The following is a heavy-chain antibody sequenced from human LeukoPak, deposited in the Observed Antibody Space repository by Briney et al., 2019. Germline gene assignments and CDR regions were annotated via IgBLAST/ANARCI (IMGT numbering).Heavy chain of an antibody. CDR1: GYTFTGYY. CDR3: AREADNWNYVRRGPPFDY. Sequence: ASVKVSCKASGYTFTGYYIHWVRQAPGQGLEWMGWINPNSGNTNYAQRFQGGVNMTRDTSISTAYMELSRLRSADTAVYYCAREADNWNYVRRGPPFDYWGQGTLVTVSS. CDR2: INPNSGNT. J-gene: IGHJ4*02. D-gene: IGHD1-7*01. V-gene: IGHV1-2*02.